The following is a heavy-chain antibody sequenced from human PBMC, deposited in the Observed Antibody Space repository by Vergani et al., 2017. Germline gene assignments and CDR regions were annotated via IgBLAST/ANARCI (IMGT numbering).Heavy chain of an antibody. D-gene: IGHD6-6*01. J-gene: IGHJ4*02. CDR1: VGSISSGGYS. V-gene: IGHV4-30-2*01. Sequence: QLQLQESGSGLVKPSQTLSLTCAVSVGSISSGGYSWSWIRQPPGKGLEWIWYIYHSGSTNYNPSLKSLVTISVNRSKNQFSLKLISVTAADTAVYYCARDGSIAAPSGWGQGTLVTVSS. CDR3: ARDGSIAAPSG. CDR2: IYHSGST.